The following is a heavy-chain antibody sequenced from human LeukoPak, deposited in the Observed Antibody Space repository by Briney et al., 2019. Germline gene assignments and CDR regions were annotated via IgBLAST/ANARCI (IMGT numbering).Heavy chain of an antibody. CDR3: ARGGGLDV. CDR1: GFTFSRFW. J-gene: IGHJ6*02. CDR2: IKQDGSEK. V-gene: IGHV3-7*04. Sequence: PGGSLRLSCAASGFTFSRFWMSWVRQAPGKGLEWVAHIKQDGSEKYYVDSVKGRFTMSRDNAKNSLYLQMNSLRAEDTAVYFCARGGGLDVWGQGATVTVSS.